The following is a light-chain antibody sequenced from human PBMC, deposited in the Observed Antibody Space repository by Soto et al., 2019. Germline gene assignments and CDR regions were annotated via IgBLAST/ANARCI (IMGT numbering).Light chain of an antibody. V-gene: IGKV3-11*01. CDR3: QQRSNWPS. CDR1: QSVSFY. Sequence: ETVLTQSPATLSLSPGERATLSCRASQSVSFYLAWYQQKPGQAPRLLIYDASNRATGIPARFSGSGSGTDFTLTISSLGPEDFAVYYCQQRSNWPSFGQGTRLEIK. J-gene: IGKJ5*01. CDR2: DAS.